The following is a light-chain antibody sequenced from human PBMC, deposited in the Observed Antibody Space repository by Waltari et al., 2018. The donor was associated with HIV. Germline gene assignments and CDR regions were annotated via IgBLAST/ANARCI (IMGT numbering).Light chain of an antibody. CDR2: GTS. V-gene: IGKV3-20*01. CDR1: ESVGTSY. J-gene: IGKJ1*01. Sequence: DIVFTQSPGALSLFPGGRVSPPCRASESVGTSYLAWYQQKPGQAPRLLIYGTSTRAAGTPDRFSGAGSATDYTLTISRLEPEDFAVYYCQQFGRSPRTFGQGTKLTI. CDR3: QQFGRSPRT.